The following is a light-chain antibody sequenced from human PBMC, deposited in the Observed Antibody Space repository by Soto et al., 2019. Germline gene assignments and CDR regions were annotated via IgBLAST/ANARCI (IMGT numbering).Light chain of an antibody. J-gene: IGKJ1*01. Sequence: DIQVTQSPSSLSASVGDRVTITCRASQDISGHLAWYQQKPGKVPKLLIYEASTLQSRVPSRFSASGSGTDFTLNISSLQPEDVATYYCQKYNGTPRTFGQGTKVELK. CDR1: QDISGH. CDR3: QKYNGTPRT. V-gene: IGKV1-27*01. CDR2: EAS.